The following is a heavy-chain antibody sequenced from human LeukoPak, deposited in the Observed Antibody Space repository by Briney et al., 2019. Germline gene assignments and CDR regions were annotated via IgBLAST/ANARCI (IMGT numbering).Heavy chain of an antibody. J-gene: IGHJ4*02. CDR1: NGSVSSGSNY. V-gene: IGHV4-61*01. D-gene: IGHD2-15*01. Sequence: SETLSLTCTVSNGSVSSGSNYWSWIRQPPGKGLEWIGYIYYSGSTDYNPSPKSRVTISVDTSKNKLSLKLTSVTAADTAVYYCARAVYCSGGSCYPLPYYFDYWGQGTLVTVSS. CDR3: ARAVYCSGGSCYPLPYYFDY. CDR2: IYYSGST.